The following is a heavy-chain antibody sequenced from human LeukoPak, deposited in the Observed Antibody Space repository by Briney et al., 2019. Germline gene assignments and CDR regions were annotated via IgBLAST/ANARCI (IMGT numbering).Heavy chain of an antibody. V-gene: IGHV1-3*01. CDR3: ARYYYDTTDPGGFDY. D-gene: IGHD3-22*01. Sequence: GASVKVSCKASGYTFTSYAMHWVRQAPGQRLEWMGWINAGNGNTKYSQKFQGRVTITRDTSASTAYMELSSLRSEDTSVYYCARYYYDTTDPGGFDYWGQGTLVTVSS. CDR2: INAGNGNT. CDR1: GYTFTSYA. J-gene: IGHJ4*02.